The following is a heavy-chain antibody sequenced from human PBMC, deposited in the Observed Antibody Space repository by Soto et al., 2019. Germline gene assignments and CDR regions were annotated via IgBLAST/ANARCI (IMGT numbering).Heavy chain of an antibody. CDR2: IRNKVMTYTT. CDR1: GFTFSDYY. CDR3: SRLGRFTTPYYTDY. V-gene: IGHV3-72*01. Sequence: EVQLVESGGGLVQPEGSLRLSCVASGFTFSDYYMDWVRQTPGKGLEWVGRIRNKVMTYTTEYAASVKGRFTVSRDDSRNSLNLQMNSLKTEDTAMYYCSRLGRFTTPYYTDYWGQGTLVTVSS. D-gene: IGHD2-2*01. J-gene: IGHJ4*02.